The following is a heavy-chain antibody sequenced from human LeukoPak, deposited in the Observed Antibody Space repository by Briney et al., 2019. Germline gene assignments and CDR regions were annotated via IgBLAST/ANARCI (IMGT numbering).Heavy chain of an antibody. CDR1: GFTFSSYA. CDR2: ISGTGGST. J-gene: IGHJ4*02. CDR3: AGTPAGGGWYNYFDY. Sequence: GGSLRLSCAASGFTFSSYAMSWVRQAPGKGLEWVSAISGTGGSTYYADSVKGRFTISRDNSKNTLYLQMNSLGAEDTAVYYCAGTPAGGGWYNYFDYWGQGTLVTVSS. V-gene: IGHV3-23*01. D-gene: IGHD6-19*01.